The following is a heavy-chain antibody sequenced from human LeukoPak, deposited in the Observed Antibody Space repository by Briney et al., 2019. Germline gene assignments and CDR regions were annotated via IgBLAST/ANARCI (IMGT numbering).Heavy chain of an antibody. V-gene: IGHV4-59*01. Sequence: SETLSLTCTVSGGSISSYYWSWVRQPPGKGLEWIGYIYYSGSTNYNPSLKSRVTISVDTSKNQFSLKLSSVTAADTAVYYCARSVGSERDFDYWGQGTLVTVSS. J-gene: IGHJ4*02. CDR2: IYYSGST. CDR3: ARSVGSERDFDY. CDR1: GGSISSYY. D-gene: IGHD1-26*01.